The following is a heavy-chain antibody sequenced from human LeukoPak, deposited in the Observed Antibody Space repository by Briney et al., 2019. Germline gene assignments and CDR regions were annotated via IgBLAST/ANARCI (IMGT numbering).Heavy chain of an antibody. CDR1: GGSISSGGYS. Sequence: PSQTLSLTCAVSGGSISSGGYSCSWIRQPPGKGLEWIGYIYHSGSTYYNPSLKSRVTISVDRSKNQFSLKLSSVTAADTAVYYCARGGMTTIPADLNWFDPWGQGTLVTVSS. V-gene: IGHV4-30-2*01. J-gene: IGHJ5*02. CDR3: ARGGMTTIPADLNWFDP. D-gene: IGHD5-24*01. CDR2: IYHSGST.